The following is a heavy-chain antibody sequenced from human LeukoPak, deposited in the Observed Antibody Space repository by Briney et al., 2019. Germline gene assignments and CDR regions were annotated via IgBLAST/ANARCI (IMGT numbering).Heavy chain of an antibody. Sequence: GGSLRLSCAASGFTFSTYALVWVRQAPGKGLERVSAISVTGGSTFYADSVRGRLTISRDNSKNTLYLQMSSLRAEDTAVYYCARASSGSYRLDYWGQGTLVTVSS. CDR3: ARASSGSYRLDY. V-gene: IGHV3-23*01. D-gene: IGHD1-26*01. J-gene: IGHJ4*02. CDR1: GFTFSTYA. CDR2: ISVTGGST.